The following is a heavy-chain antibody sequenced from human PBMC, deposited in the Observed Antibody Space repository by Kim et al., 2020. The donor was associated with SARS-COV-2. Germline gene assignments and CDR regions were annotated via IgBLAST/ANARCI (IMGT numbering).Heavy chain of an antibody. Sequence: GVSLRLSCAASGFTFSTYAMSWARQAPGKGLEWVSTISASGLGTPYADSVKGRFTISRDNSRSTLFLQMNYLSAEDTAIYYCEASDYWGQGSLVTVSS. V-gene: IGHV3-23*01. CDR3: EASDY. CDR1: GFTFSTYA. CDR2: ISASGLGT. J-gene: IGHJ4*02.